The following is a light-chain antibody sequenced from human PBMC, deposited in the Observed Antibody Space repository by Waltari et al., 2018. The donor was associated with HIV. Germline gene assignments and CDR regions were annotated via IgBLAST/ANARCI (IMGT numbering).Light chain of an antibody. CDR2: KDS. CDR3: QSADSSGTYAV. CDR1: VLPKQY. J-gene: IGLJ7*01. Sequence: SYELTQPPSVSVSPGQTARITCSGDVLPKQYAYWYQQKPGQAPVVVISKDSERPSGIPEGFSGSSSGTTVTLTISGVQAEDEADYYCQSADSSGTYAVFGGGTQLTVL. V-gene: IGLV3-25*03.